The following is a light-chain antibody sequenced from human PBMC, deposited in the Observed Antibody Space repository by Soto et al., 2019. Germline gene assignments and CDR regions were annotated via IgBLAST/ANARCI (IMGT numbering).Light chain of an antibody. CDR1: QSISSW. V-gene: IGKV1-5*03. CDR2: KAS. Sequence: DIQMTQSPSTLSASVGDRVTITCRASQSISSWLAWYQQKPGKAPNLLIYKASSLESGVPSRFSGSGSGTEFSLTISSLQPDDFATYYCQQYKSYPLTLGGGNKVEIK. J-gene: IGKJ4*01. CDR3: QQYKSYPLT.